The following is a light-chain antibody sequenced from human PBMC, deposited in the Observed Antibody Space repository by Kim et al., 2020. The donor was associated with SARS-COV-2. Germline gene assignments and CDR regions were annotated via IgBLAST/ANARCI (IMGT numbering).Light chain of an antibody. Sequence: RVTISCSGSSSNIGSNYVYWYQQLPGTAPKRLIYRNNQRPSGVPDRFSGSKSGTSASLAISGLRSEDEADYYCAAWDDSLSGRGWVFGGGTKLTVL. J-gene: IGLJ3*02. V-gene: IGLV1-47*01. CDR2: RNN. CDR1: SSNIGSNY. CDR3: AAWDDSLSGRGWV.